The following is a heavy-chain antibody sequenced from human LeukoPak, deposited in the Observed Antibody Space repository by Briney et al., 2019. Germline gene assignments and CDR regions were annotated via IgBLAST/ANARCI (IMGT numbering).Heavy chain of an antibody. CDR3: ARNSGWALYNWFDP. V-gene: IGHV7-4-1*02. CDR1: GYIISSDG. Sequence: ASVKVSCKASGYIISSDGMNWVRQAPGQGLEWMGWINTNTGNPTYAQGFTGRFVFSLDTSVSTAYLQISSLKAEDTAVYYCARNSGWALYNWFDPWGQGTLVTVSS. D-gene: IGHD6-19*01. CDR2: INTNTGNP. J-gene: IGHJ5*02.